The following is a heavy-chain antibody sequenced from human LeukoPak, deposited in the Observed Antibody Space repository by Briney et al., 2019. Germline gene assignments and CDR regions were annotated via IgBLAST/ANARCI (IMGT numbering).Heavy chain of an antibody. V-gene: IGHV3-30*02. CDR3: AKGPSYYGDMYYFDY. J-gene: IGHJ4*02. CDR1: GFTFSSYG. Sequence: PGGSLRLSCAASGFTFSSYGMHWVRQAPGKGLEWVAFIPYHGSNKYYADSVKGRFSISRDNSKNTLYLEMNSLRAEDTAMYYCAKGPSYYGDMYYFDYWGRGTLVTVSS. D-gene: IGHD4-17*01. CDR2: IPYHGSNK.